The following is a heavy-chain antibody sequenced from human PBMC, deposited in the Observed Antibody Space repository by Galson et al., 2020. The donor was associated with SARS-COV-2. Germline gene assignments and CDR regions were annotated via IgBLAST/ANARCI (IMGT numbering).Heavy chain of an antibody. Sequence: SQASETLSLTCAVYGGSFSGYYWSWIRQPPGKGLEWIGEINHSGSTNYNPSLKSRVTISVDTSKNQFSLKLSSVTAADTAVYYCARGRTDFFTRVRGVTIPRMDVWGQGTTVTVSS. CDR1: GGSFSGYY. CDR2: INHSGST. D-gene: IGHD3-10*01. CDR3: ARGRTDFFTRVRGVTIPRMDV. V-gene: IGHV4-34*01. J-gene: IGHJ6*02.